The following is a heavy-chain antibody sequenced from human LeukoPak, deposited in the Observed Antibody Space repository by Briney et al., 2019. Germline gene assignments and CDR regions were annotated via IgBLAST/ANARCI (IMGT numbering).Heavy chain of an antibody. Sequence: GGSLRLSCAASGFTVSSNYMSWVRQAPGKGLEWVSVIYSGGSTYYADSVKGRFTISRDNSKNTLYLQMNSLRAEDTAVYYCAKSHGSSWYEFDYWGQGTLVTVSS. D-gene: IGHD6-13*01. CDR3: AKSHGSSWYEFDY. CDR2: IYSGGST. J-gene: IGHJ4*02. CDR1: GFTVSSNY. V-gene: IGHV3-53*01.